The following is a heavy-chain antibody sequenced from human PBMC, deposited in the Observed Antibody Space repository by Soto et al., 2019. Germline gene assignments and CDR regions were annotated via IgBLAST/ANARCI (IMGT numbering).Heavy chain of an antibody. V-gene: IGHV1-3*01. CDR3: ERGDGRGGMVV. J-gene: IGHJ6*01. D-gene: IGHD3-10*01. CDR1: GYTFTSYA. Sequence: QVQLVQSGAEVKKPGASVKVSCKASGYTFTSYAMHWVRQAPGQRLEWMGWINAGNGNTKYSQKFQGRVTITRDTSASTAYMELSSLRSEDTAVYYCERGDGRGGMVVWGQGTTVTVSS. CDR2: INAGNGNT.